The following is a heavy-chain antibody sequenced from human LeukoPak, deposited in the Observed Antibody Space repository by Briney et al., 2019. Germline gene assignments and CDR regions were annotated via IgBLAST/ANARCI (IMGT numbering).Heavy chain of an antibody. CDR1: GFTFGDYA. CDR3: TRGKIVVVPAAVDY. J-gene: IGHJ4*02. CDR2: IRSKAYGGTT. Sequence: GGSLRPSCTAPGFTFGDYAMSWVRQAPGKGLEWVGFIRSKAYGGTTEYAASVKGRFTISRDDSKSIAYLQMNSLKTEDTAVYYCTRGKIVVVPAAVDYWGQGTLVTVSS. V-gene: IGHV3-49*04. D-gene: IGHD2-2*01.